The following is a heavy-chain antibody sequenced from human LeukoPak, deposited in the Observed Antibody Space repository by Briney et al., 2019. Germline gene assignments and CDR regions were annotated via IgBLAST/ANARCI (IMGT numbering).Heavy chain of an antibody. CDR1: GFTFSSYS. V-gene: IGHV3-21*04. CDR2: ISSSSSYI. J-gene: IGHJ4*02. CDR3: ARDIKDGSGWLIVMY. D-gene: IGHD6-19*01. Sequence: GGSLRLSCAASGFTFSSYSMNWVRQAPGKGLEWVSSISSSSSYIYYADSVKGRFTISRDNAKNSLYLQMNSLRAEDTAVYYCARDIKDGSGWLIVMYWGQGTLVTVSS.